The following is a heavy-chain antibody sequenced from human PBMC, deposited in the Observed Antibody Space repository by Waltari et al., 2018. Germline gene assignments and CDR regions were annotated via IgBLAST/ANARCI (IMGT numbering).Heavy chain of an antibody. J-gene: IGHJ4*02. CDR3: ARDPAVVAAQGFDY. CDR2: INPNRGGT. V-gene: IGHV1-2*02. Sequence: QVQLVQSGAEVKKPGASVKVSCKASGYTFTGYYMHWVRQAPGQGLEWMGGINPNRGGTNNAQKFQGRVTMTRDTSISTAYMELSRLRSDDTAVYYCARDPAVVAAQGFDYWGQGTLVTVSS. CDR1: GYTFTGYY. D-gene: IGHD2-15*01.